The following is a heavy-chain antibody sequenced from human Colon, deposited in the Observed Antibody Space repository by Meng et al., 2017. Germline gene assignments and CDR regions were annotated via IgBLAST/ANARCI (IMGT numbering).Heavy chain of an antibody. Sequence: EVQLVESGGGLVKPGGSLRVSCAASGFTFSSYSMNWVRQAPGKGLEWVSSISSSSSYADSVKGRFTISRDNAKNSLYLQMNSLRAEDTAVYYCARGRVVVVASPSDYWGQGTLVTVSS. V-gene: IGHV3-21*01. CDR3: ARGRVVVVASPSDY. D-gene: IGHD2-15*01. CDR2: ISSSSS. J-gene: IGHJ4*02. CDR1: GFTFSSYS.